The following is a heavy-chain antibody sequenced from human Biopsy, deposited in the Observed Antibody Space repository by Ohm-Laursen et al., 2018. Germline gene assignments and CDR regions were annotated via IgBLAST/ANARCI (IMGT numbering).Heavy chain of an antibody. J-gene: IGHJ4*02. CDR3: ATDDYSGDSAY. Sequence: SLRLSCAASGVALSGYAMNWVRQAPGKGLEWVSSISASSTYIHYADSVKGRFTVSRDNPKNSLYLQMNSLTAADTATYYCATDDYSGDSAYWGQGTLVTVSS. CDR2: ISASSTYI. D-gene: IGHD4-23*01. CDR1: GVALSGYA. V-gene: IGHV3-21*06.